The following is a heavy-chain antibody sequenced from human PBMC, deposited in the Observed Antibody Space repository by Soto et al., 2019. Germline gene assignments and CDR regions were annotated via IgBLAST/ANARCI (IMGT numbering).Heavy chain of an antibody. D-gene: IGHD1-26*01. V-gene: IGHV1-18*01. Sequence: ASVKVSCKASGYSFTTYGVSWVRQAPGQGLEYMGWISVYNGDTNYAQKLQGRVTMTTDTSTSTAYMELRSLRSDDTAIYYCARDRRDSVADRRSFDVWGQGTMVTVSS. CDR3: ARDRRDSVADRRSFDV. CDR2: ISVYNGDT. CDR1: GYSFTTYG. J-gene: IGHJ3*01.